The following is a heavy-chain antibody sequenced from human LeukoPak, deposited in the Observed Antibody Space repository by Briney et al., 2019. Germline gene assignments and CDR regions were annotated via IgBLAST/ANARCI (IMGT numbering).Heavy chain of an antibody. Sequence: KSSQTLSLTCTVSGYSISSGYYWGWIRQSRGQGLEWLGYIYYTGTTNYNPSLKSRLTMSVDKSKNRFSLKLSSVTAADTAVYYCARVGGIDDAGSYYSAIEYWGQGTLVTVSS. J-gene: IGHJ4*02. CDR1: GYSISSGYY. D-gene: IGHD3-10*01. CDR3: ARVGGIDDAGSYYSAIEY. V-gene: IGHV4-61*05. CDR2: IYYTGTT.